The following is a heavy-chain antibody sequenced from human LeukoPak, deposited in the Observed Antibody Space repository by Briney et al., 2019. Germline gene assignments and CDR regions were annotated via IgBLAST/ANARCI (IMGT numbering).Heavy chain of an antibody. D-gene: IGHD3-16*02. CDR2: ISAYNGNT. CDR3: ARDYRPYAVDYPELGF. V-gene: IGHV1-18*01. Sequence: ASVKVSCKASGYTFTSYGISWVRQAPGQGLEWMGWISAYNGNTNYAQKLQGRVTMTTDTSTSTAYMELRSLRSDDTAVYYCARDYRPYAVDYPELGFWGQGTLVTVSS. CDR1: GYTFTSYG. J-gene: IGHJ4*02.